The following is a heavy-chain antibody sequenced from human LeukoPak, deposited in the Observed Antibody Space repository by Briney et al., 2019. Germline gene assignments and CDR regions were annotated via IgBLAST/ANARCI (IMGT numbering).Heavy chain of an antibody. D-gene: IGHD3-3*01. CDR1: GFTFSEYY. Sequence: GGSLRLSCAASGFTFSEYYMNWIRQAPGKGLEWISNIDGSGSTTNYADSVKGRFTISRDNAKRSLYLQVSSLRDGDTAVYYCARGGTFGVVTHLDVWGEGTTVTVSS. CDR3: ARGGTFGVVTHLDV. CDR2: IDGSGSTT. J-gene: IGHJ6*04. V-gene: IGHV3-11*04.